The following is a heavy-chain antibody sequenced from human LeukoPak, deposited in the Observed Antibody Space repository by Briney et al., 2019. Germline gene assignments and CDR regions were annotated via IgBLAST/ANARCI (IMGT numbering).Heavy chain of an antibody. CDR3: AIFSVRYCSSTSCYRAFDI. J-gene: IGHJ3*02. V-gene: IGHV4-34*01. D-gene: IGHD2-2*01. CDR2: INHSGST. Sequence: SETLSLTCAVYGGSFSGYYWSWIRQPPGKGLEWIGEINHSGSTNYNPSLKSRVTISVDTSKNQFSLKLSSVTAADTAVYYCAIFSVRYCSSTSCYRAFDIWGPGTMVTVSS. CDR1: GGSFSGYY.